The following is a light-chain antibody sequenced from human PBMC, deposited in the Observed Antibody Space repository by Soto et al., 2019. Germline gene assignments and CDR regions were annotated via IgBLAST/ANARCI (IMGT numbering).Light chain of an antibody. CDR2: TTS. J-gene: IGKJ5*01. CDR3: QQSYSTPIT. V-gene: IGKV1-39*01. CDR1: QSISTY. Sequence: DIQMTQSPSSLSASVGDTVTITCRPSQSISTYLNSYQQKPGKAPNLLIYTTSSLHSGVPSRFSGSGSGTDFTLTISSLQPEDFATYYCQQSYSTPITFGQGTRLDIK.